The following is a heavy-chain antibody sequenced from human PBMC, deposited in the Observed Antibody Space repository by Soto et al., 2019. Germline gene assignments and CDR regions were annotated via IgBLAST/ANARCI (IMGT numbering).Heavy chain of an antibody. Sequence: GGSLRLSCAASGFTFSSYAMSWVRQAPGKGLEWVSAISGSGGRTYYADSVKGRFTISRDNSKNTLYLQMNSLRAEDTAIYYCAKVPYGDSYYYYYYMDVWGKGTTVTVSS. J-gene: IGHJ6*03. CDR2: ISGSGGRT. V-gene: IGHV3-23*01. D-gene: IGHD4-17*01. CDR1: GFTFSSYA. CDR3: AKVPYGDSYYYYYYMDV.